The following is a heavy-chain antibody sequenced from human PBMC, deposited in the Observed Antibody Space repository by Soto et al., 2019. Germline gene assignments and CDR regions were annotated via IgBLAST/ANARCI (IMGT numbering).Heavy chain of an antibody. CDR2: IIPIFGTA. D-gene: IGHD3-22*01. V-gene: IGHV1-69*13. J-gene: IGHJ4*02. CDR3: ASLYDSSGYLDY. Sequence: SVKVSCKVSGYTLPELPIHWVRQAPGQGLEWMGGIIPIFGTANYAQKFQGRVTITADESTSTAYMELSSLRSEDTAVYYCASLYDSSGYLDYWGQGTLVTVSS. CDR1: GYTLPELP.